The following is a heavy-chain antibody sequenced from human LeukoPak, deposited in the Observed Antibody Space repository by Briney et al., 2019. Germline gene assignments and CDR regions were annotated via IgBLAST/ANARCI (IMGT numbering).Heavy chain of an antibody. D-gene: IGHD3-22*01. Sequence: SETLSLTCTVSGGSISSGGYYWSWIRQHPRKGLEWIGYIYYSGSTYYNPSLKSRVTISVDTSKNQFSLKLSSVTAADTAVYYCASLNYYDSSGFEYRGNWGQGTLVTVSS. CDR2: IYYSGST. CDR1: GGSISSGGYY. V-gene: IGHV4-31*03. CDR3: ASLNYYDSSGFEYRGN. J-gene: IGHJ4*02.